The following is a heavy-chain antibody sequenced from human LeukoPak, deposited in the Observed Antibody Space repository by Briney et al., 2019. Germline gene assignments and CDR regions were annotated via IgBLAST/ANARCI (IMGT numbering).Heavy chain of an antibody. CDR1: GGSITTTNF. Sequence: SETLSLTCGVSGGSITTTNFWSWVRQPPGGGLEWIGEISLRGRTQYDPSLKSRVNISIDESKSHLYLGLASVTAADTAVYYCSRESGPYCPFGHWGQGTLVAVTS. CDR3: SRESGPYCPFGH. J-gene: IGHJ5*02. CDR2: ISLRGRT. V-gene: IGHV4-4*02. D-gene: IGHD1-26*01.